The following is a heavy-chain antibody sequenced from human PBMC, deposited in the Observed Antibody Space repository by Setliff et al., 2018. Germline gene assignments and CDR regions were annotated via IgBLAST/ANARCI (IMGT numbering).Heavy chain of an antibody. CDR3: ARLGGGTAAVLYLDY. CDR1: GGSVKSHY. D-gene: IGHD6-13*01. Sequence: SETLSLTCTVSGGSVKSHYWSWIRQTPEKGLEWIGFVFYSGDTRYNPSLKSRVTMAVDTSMNQLSLNLNSVTAADTAVYYCARLGGGTAAVLYLDYWGQGALVTVSS. J-gene: IGHJ4*02. CDR2: VFYSGDT. V-gene: IGHV4-59*02.